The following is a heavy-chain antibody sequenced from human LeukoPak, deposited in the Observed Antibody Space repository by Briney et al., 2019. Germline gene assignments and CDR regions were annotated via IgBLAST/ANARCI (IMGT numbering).Heavy chain of an antibody. CDR1: GFTVSSNY. D-gene: IGHD3-16*01. CDR3: ARDRPFGGVLDFDY. J-gene: IGHJ4*02. Sequence: GGSLRLSCAAPGFTVSSNYMSWVRQAPGKGLEWVSVIYSGGSTYYADSVKGRFTISRDNSKNTLYLQMNSLRAEDTAVYYCARDRPFGGVLDFDYWGQGTLVTVSS. CDR2: IYSGGST. V-gene: IGHV3-66*01.